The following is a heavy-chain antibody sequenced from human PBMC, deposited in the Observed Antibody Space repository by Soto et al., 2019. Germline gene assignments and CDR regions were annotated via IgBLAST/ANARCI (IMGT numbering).Heavy chain of an antibody. CDR3: ARGINYYDSSGDSWFDP. CDR2: IYHTGTT. V-gene: IGHV4-30-2*01. Sequence: SETLSLTCTVSGGSINSGYYSWTWIRQPSGKGLEWIGYIYHTGTTYYNTSLKSRVTISVDRSKNQFSLKLSSVTAADTAVYYCARGINYYDSSGDSWFDPWGQGTLVTVSS. CDR1: GGSINSGYYS. J-gene: IGHJ5*02. D-gene: IGHD3-22*01.